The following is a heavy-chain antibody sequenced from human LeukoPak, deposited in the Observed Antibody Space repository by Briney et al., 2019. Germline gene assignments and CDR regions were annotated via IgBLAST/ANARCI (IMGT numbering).Heavy chain of an antibody. CDR2: INSNGDST. CDR3: VKSGYSTSSDVDY. Sequence: PGGSLRPSCAASGFTFSSYAMSWVRQAPGKGLEFLSSINSNGDSTYHADSVKGRFTISRDNSRSTLYLQMRSLRPEDTAVYYCVKSGYSTSSDVDYWGQGTLVTVSS. J-gene: IGHJ4*02. CDR1: GFTFSSYA. D-gene: IGHD6-6*01. V-gene: IGHV3-64D*09.